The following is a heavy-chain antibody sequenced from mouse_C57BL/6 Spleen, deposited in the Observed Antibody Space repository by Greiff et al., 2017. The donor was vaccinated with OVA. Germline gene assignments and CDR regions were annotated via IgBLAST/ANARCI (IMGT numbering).Heavy chain of an antibody. D-gene: IGHD1-1*01. CDR1: GYTFPSYW. CDR3: ASEEDYYGLGAWFAY. CDR2: IDPNSGGT. Sequence: VQLQPPGAELVKPGASVKLSCKASGYTFPSYWMHWVKQRHGRGLEWIGRIDPNSGGTKYNEKFKSKATLTVDKPSSTAYMQLSSLTSEDSEVYYCASEEDYYGLGAWFAYWGQGTLVTVSA. J-gene: IGHJ3*01. V-gene: IGHV1-72*01.